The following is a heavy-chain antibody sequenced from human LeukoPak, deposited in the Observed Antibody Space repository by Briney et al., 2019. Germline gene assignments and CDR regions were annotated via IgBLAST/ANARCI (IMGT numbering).Heavy chain of an antibody. J-gene: IGHJ4*02. V-gene: IGHV3-33*01. Sequence: GGSLRLSCAASGFTFSSYGMHWVRQAPGKGLEWVAFIWYDGINKYYADSVKDRFTISRDDSENTLYLQMDGLRAEDTAVYYCARDAGERWTADFDHWGQGTLVTVSS. D-gene: IGHD1-1*01. CDR3: ARDAGERWTADFDH. CDR1: GFTFSSYG. CDR2: IWYDGINK.